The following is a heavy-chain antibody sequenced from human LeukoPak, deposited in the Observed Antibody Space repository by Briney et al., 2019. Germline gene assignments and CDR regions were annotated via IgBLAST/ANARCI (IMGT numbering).Heavy chain of an antibody. D-gene: IGHD6-19*01. CDR2: IYYSGST. Sequence: ASETLSLTCTVSGGSISSSSYYWGWIRQPPGKGLEWIGSIYYSGSTYYNPSLKSRVTISVDTSKNQFSLKLSSVTAADTAVYYCASSYSSGWYLFDYWGQGTLVTVSS. V-gene: IGHV4-39*01. J-gene: IGHJ4*02. CDR3: ASSYSSGWYLFDY. CDR1: GGSISSSSYY.